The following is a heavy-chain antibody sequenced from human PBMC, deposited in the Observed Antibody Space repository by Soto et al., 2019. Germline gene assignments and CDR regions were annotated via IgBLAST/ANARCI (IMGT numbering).Heavy chain of an antibody. V-gene: IGHV3-23*01. J-gene: IGHJ4*02. CDR1: GFTLSNFA. CDR3: ARDEYYYASSGYYRFDQ. D-gene: IGHD3-22*01. CDR2: ISDRGGST. Sequence: GWSLRLSCAASGFTLSNFAMSWVRQAPGKGLEWVAVISDRGGSTDYAASVKGRFTISRDNSNNTVYLQMNNLRAEDTAVYYCARDEYYYASSGYYRFDQWGQGTLVTVSS.